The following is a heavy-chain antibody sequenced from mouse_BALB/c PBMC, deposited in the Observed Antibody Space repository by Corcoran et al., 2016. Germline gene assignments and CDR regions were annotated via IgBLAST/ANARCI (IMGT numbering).Heavy chain of an antibody. D-gene: IGHD1-3*01. J-gene: IGHJ2*01. CDR3: ARTSGYYFDY. CDR1: GSSFTGYY. Sequence: EVQLQQSGPELLKPGASVKISCKASGSSFTGYYMHWVTQSHVKCLEWIGRINPYNGATSYNQNFKDKASLTVDKSSSTAYMELHSLTSEDSAVYYFARTSGYYFDYWGQGTTLTVSS. V-gene: IGHV1-26*01. CDR2: INPYNGAT.